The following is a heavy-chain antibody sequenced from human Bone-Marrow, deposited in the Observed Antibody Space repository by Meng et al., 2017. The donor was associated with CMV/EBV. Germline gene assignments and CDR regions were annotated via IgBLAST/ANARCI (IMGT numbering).Heavy chain of an antibody. CDR2: IYPGDSDT. J-gene: IGHJ5*02. V-gene: IGHV5-51*01. CDR3: ATVGGTESNWFDP. Sequence: GGSLRLSCKGSGYSFTSYWIGWVRQMPGKGLEWMGIIYPGDSDTRYSPSFQGQVTISADKSISTAYLQWSSLKASDTAMYYCATVGGTESNWFDPWGQGTLVTVSS. D-gene: IGHD1-1*01. CDR1: GYSFTSYW.